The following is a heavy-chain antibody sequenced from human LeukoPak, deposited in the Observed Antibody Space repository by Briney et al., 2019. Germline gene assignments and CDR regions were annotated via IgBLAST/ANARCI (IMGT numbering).Heavy chain of an antibody. V-gene: IGHV3-53*01. CDR2: IYSGGST. D-gene: IGHD6-19*01. Sequence: GGSLRLSCAASGFTFSSNYMSWVRQAPGKGLEWVSVIYSGGSTYYTDSVKGRFTISRDNSKNTLYLQMDSLRAEDTAVYYCAREGSSGWHRSHYFAYWGQGTLVTVSS. J-gene: IGHJ4*02. CDR3: AREGSSGWHRSHYFAY. CDR1: GFTFSSNY.